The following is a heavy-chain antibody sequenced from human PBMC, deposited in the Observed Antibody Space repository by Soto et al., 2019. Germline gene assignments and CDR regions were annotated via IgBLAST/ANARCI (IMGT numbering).Heavy chain of an antibody. V-gene: IGHV1-46*02. D-gene: IGHD2-2*01. CDR3: AREGRYCTSSNCKHDSVEI. CDR1: GYTFNSYY. Sequence: GASVNVPCQASGYTFNSYYIHWVRQAPGQGLEWMGMINPSGGSTNYAQKFQGRVTMTRDTSTSTVYMDLSSLRSADTAIYYCAREGRYCTSSNCKHDSVEIWG. CDR2: INPSGGST. J-gene: IGHJ3*02.